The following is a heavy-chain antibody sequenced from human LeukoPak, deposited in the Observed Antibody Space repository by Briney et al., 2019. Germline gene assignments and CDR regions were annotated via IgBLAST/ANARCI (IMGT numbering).Heavy chain of an antibody. CDR2: ISSSGSTI. CDR3: ARDGNYYDSSGYPFDY. CDR1: GFTFSSYE. V-gene: IGHV3-48*03. Sequence: GGSLRLSCAASGFTFSSYEMNWGRQAPGKGLEWVSYISSSGSTIYYADSVKGRFTISRDNAKNSLYLQMNSLRAEDTAVYYCARDGNYYDSSGYPFDYWGQGTLVTVSS. D-gene: IGHD3-22*01. J-gene: IGHJ4*02.